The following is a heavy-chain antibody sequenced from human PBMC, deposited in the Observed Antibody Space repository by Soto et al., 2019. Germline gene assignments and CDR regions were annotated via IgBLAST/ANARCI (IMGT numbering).Heavy chain of an antibody. CDR1: GYTFTSYD. V-gene: IGHV1-8*01. CDR3: AREISGSYRFDY. CDR2: MNPNSGNT. Sequence: QVQLVQSGAEVKKPGASVKVSCKASGYTFTSYDINWVRQXTXXXLXWMGWMNPNSGNTGYAQKFQGRVTMTRNTSISTAYXEXXSLRSEXTXVYYXAREISGSYRFDYWGQGTLVTVSS. J-gene: IGHJ4*02. D-gene: IGHD1-26*01.